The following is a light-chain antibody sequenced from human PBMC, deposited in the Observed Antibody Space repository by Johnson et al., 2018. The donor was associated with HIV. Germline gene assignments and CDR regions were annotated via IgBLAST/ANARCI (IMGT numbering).Light chain of an antibody. CDR3: GGWDSSLSAGL. CDR1: SSNIGNNY. Sequence: QSVLKQPPSVSAAPGQKVTISCSGSSSNIGNNYVSWYQQLPGTAPKLLIYENNKRPSGIPDRFSGSKSGTSATLGITGLQTGDEAEDYCGGWDSSLSAGLFGTGTKVTVL. V-gene: IGLV1-51*02. CDR2: ENN. J-gene: IGLJ1*01.